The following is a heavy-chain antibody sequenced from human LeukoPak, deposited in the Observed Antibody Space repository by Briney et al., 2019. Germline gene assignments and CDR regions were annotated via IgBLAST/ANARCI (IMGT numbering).Heavy chain of an antibody. J-gene: IGHJ4*02. CDR1: GGSISSGGYS. V-gene: IGHV4-30-2*01. Sequence: SQTLSLTCAVSGGSISSGGYSWSWIRQPPGKGLEWIGYIYHSGSTYYNPSLKSRVTISVDRSKNQFSLKLSSVTAADTAVYYCARGYSSSWLGNYYLDYWGQGTLVTVSS. D-gene: IGHD6-13*01. CDR2: IYHSGST. CDR3: ARGYSSSWLGNYYLDY.